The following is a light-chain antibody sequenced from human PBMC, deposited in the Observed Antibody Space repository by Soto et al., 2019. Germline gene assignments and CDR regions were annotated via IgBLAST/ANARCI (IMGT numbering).Light chain of an antibody. Sequence: QSVLTQPPSASGTPGQRVTISCSGSSSNIGSNYVYWYQQLPGTAPKLLIYRNNQRPSGVPDRFSGSKSGTSASLAISGLLSEDEADYYCAAWDDSLSALYVFGTGTKVTVL. CDR1: SSNIGSNY. V-gene: IGLV1-47*01. CDR3: AAWDDSLSALYV. J-gene: IGLJ1*01. CDR2: RNN.